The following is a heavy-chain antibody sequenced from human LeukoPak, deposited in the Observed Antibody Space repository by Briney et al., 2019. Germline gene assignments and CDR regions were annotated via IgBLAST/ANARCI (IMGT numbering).Heavy chain of an antibody. CDR2: ISGSGGST. CDR1: GFTFSSYA. D-gene: IGHD1-26*01. V-gene: IGHV3-23*01. Sequence: GGSLRLSCAASGFTFSSYAMSWVRQAPGKGLEWVSAISGSGGSTYYADSVEGRFTISRDNSKNTLYLQMNSLRAEDTAVYYCAKDLFEEWELEGRFFDYWGQGTLVTVSS. J-gene: IGHJ4*02. CDR3: AKDLFEEWELEGRFFDY.